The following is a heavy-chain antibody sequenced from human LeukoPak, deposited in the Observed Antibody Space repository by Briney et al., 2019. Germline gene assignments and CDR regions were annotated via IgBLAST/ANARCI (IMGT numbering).Heavy chain of an antibody. CDR1: GFTFSNYW. J-gene: IGHJ4*02. CDR3: AKGTPLLDY. Sequence: GGSLRLSCAASGFTFSNYWMHWVRQAPGKGLVWVSRINSDGINTSYADSVKGRFTISRDNAKNTLNLQMNSLRAEDTAVYYCAKGTPLLDYWGQGTLVTVSS. D-gene: IGHD4-23*01. V-gene: IGHV3-74*01. CDR2: INSDGINT.